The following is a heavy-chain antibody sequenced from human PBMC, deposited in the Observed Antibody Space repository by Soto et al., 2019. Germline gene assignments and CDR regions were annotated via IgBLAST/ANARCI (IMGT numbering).Heavy chain of an antibody. V-gene: IGHV1-18*01. J-gene: IGHJ4*02. Sequence: ASVKVSCKASGYTFTSYGISWVRQAPGQGLEWMGWISAYNGNTNYAQKLQGRVTMTTDTSTSTAYMELSSLRSEDTAVYYCARDLYGSGSENYWGQGTLVTVSS. CDR2: ISAYNGNT. D-gene: IGHD3-10*01. CDR3: ARDLYGSGSENY. CDR1: GYTFTSYG.